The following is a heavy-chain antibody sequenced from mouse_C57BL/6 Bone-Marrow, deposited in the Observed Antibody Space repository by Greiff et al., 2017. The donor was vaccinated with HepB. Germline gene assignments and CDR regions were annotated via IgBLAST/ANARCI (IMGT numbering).Heavy chain of an antibody. CDR2: IDPSDSYT. Sequence: VQLQQPGAELVMPGASVKLSCKASGYTFTSYWMHWVKQRPGQGLEWIGEIDPSDSYTNYNQKFKGKSTLTVDKSSSTAYMQLSSLTSEDSAVYYCARHRKFFDYWGQGTTLTVSS. V-gene: IGHV1-69*01. J-gene: IGHJ2*01. CDR3: ARHRKFFDY. CDR1: GYTFTSYW.